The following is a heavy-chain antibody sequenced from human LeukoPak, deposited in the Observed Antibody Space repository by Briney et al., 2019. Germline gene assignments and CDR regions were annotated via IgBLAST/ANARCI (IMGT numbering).Heavy chain of an antibody. J-gene: IGHJ5*02. CDR1: GFSFSSYA. D-gene: IGHD3-9*01. CDR3: AKGPVSLRYFDWLPAREFDP. V-gene: IGHV3-23*01. Sequence: GGSLCLSCAASGFSFSSYAMSWVRQAPGKGLEWVSAISGSGGSTYYADSVKGRFTISRDNPKNTLYLQMNGLRAEDTAVYYCAKGPVSLRYFDWLPAREFDPWGQGTLVTVSS. CDR2: ISGSGGST.